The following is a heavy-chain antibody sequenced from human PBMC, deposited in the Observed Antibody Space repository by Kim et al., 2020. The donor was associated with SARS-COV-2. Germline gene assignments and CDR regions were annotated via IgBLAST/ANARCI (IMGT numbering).Heavy chain of an antibody. CDR2: INTNTGNP. Sequence: ASVKVSCKASGYTFTSYAMNWVRQAPGQGLEWMGWINTNTGNPTYAQGFTGRFVFSLDTSVSTAYLQISSLKAEDTAVYYCAREQGYYYDSSGLLARAFDIWGQGTMVTVSS. D-gene: IGHD3-22*01. J-gene: IGHJ3*02. CDR1: GYTFTSYA. V-gene: IGHV7-4-1*02. CDR3: AREQGYYYDSSGLLARAFDI.